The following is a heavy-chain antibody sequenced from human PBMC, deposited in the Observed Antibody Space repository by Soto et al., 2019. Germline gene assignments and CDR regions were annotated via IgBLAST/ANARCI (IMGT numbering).Heavy chain of an antibody. Sequence: EVQLLESGGGLVQPVGSLRLSCAASGFTFSSYAIGWVRQAPGEGLEWVSAISGSGGSTYYADSVKGRFTISRDNSKNTLYLQMNSLRAEDTAVYYCARRSSGWYFDYWGQGPLVTVSS. J-gene: IGHJ4*02. CDR2: ISGSGGST. CDR3: ARRSSGWYFDY. D-gene: IGHD6-19*01. V-gene: IGHV3-23*01. CDR1: GFTFSSYA.